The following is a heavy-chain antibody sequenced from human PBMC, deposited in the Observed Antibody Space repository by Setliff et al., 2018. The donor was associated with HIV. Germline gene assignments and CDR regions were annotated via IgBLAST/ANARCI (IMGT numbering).Heavy chain of an antibody. Sequence: GASVKVSCKASGYTFTSYYMHWVRQAPGQGLEWMGIINPRGGSASYAQKFQGRVTMTRDTSTSTVYMELSSLRSEDTAVYYCARRGGYSYATDAFDIWGQGTMVTVSS. D-gene: IGHD5-18*01. V-gene: IGHV1-46*01. CDR1: GYTFTSYY. CDR2: INPRGGSA. J-gene: IGHJ3*02. CDR3: ARRGGYSYATDAFDI.